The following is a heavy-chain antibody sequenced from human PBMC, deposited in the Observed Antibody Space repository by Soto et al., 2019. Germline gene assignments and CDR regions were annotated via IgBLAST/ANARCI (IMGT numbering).Heavy chain of an antibody. CDR3: AKGGIFGVVSRYYFDY. Sequence: EVQLLESGGGLVQPGGSLRLSCAASGFTFSSYAMSWVRQAPGKGLERVSAISGSGGSTYYADSVKGRFTISRDNSKNTLYLQMNGLRAEDTAVYYCAKGGIFGVVSRYYFDYWGQGTLVTVSS. CDR1: GFTFSSYA. J-gene: IGHJ4*02. V-gene: IGHV3-23*01. D-gene: IGHD3-3*01. CDR2: ISGSGGST.